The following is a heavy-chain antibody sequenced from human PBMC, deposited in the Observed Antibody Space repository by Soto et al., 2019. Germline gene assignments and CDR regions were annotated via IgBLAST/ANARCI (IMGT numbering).Heavy chain of an antibody. V-gene: IGHV1-2*02. D-gene: IGHD4-17*01. CDR1: GYTFTGYY. CDR2: INPNSGGT. CDR3: ARDPELRVTTRTGPGGNDWYFDL. Sequence: QVQLVQSGAEVKKPGASVKVSCKASGYTFTGYYMHWVRQAPGQGLEWMGWINPNSGGTNYAQKFQGRVTMTRDTSISTAYMELSRLRSDDTAVYYCARDPELRVTTRTGPGGNDWYFDLWGRGTLVTVSS. J-gene: IGHJ2*01.